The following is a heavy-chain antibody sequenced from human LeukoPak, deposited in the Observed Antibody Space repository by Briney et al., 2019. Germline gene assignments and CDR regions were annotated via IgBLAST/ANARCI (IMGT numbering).Heavy chain of an antibody. CDR1: GYTFTSYG. CDR3: ARGSLYYDFWSGYLQYYFDY. V-gene: IGHV1-18*01. D-gene: IGHD3-3*01. J-gene: IGHJ4*02. Sequence: GASVTVSCKASGYTFTSYGISWVRQAPGQGLEWMGWISAYNGNTNYAQKLQGRVTMTTDTSTSTAYMELRSLRSDDTAVYYCARGSLYYDFWSGYLQYYFDYWGQGTLVTVSS. CDR2: ISAYNGNT.